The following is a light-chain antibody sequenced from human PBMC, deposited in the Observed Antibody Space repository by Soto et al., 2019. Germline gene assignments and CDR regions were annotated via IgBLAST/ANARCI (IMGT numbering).Light chain of an antibody. CDR3: QQYGSPPIT. Sequence: EIVLTQSPGTLSWSPGERATLSGRASQSVSSSYSAWHQQTPGQAPRLLISGASSRATGLPDRFSGSGSGTDSPPTISRLEPEDSAVYYCQQYGSPPITFGQGTRLEIK. CDR2: GAS. J-gene: IGKJ5*01. CDR1: QSVSSSY. V-gene: IGKV3-20*01.